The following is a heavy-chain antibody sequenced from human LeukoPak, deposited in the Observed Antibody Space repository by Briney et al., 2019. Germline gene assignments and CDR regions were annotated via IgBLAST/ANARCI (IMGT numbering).Heavy chain of an antibody. V-gene: IGHV4-59*11. Sequence: NPSETLSLTCTVSGASISSHYWSWVRQPPGKGLEYIGYIYYSGRTNYNPSLKSRVTISVDTSRNQFSLRLTSVTAADTAVYYCARGDYYDGGGRNWFDPWGQGTLVTVSS. CDR1: GASISSHY. D-gene: IGHD3-16*01. J-gene: IGHJ5*02. CDR2: IYYSGRT. CDR3: ARGDYYDGGGRNWFDP.